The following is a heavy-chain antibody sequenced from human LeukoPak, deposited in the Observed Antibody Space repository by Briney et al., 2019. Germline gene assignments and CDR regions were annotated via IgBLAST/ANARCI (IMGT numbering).Heavy chain of an antibody. CDR1: GFTFSSYE. V-gene: IGHV3-48*03. CDR3: ARAGYSNFIDY. D-gene: IGHD4-11*01. Sequence: PGGSLRLSCAASGFTFSSYEMNWVRQAPGKGLEWVSYISSSGSTIYYADSVKGRFTISRDNAKNSLYLQMNSLRAEGTAVYYCARAGYSNFIDYWGQGTLVTVSS. J-gene: IGHJ4*02. CDR2: ISSSGSTI.